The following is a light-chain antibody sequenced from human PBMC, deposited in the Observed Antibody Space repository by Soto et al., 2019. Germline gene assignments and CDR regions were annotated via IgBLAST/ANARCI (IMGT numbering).Light chain of an antibody. CDR3: ISYTDRQSYL. CDR1: SSGVGGYNY. CDR2: EVS. V-gene: IGLV2-14*01. J-gene: IGLJ1*01. Sequence: QSVLTQPASVSGSPGQSITISCTGPSSGVGGYNYVSWYQQYPGKAPKLMIYEVSNRPSGVSNRFSGSKSGNTASLTISGLQAEDEADYYCISYTDRQSYLFGTGTKVTV.